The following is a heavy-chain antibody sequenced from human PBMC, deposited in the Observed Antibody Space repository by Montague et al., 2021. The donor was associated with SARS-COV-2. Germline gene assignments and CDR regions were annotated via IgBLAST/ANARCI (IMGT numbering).Heavy chain of an antibody. CDR2: TYYRSKWYN. D-gene: IGHD1-1*01. Sequence: YAISGDSVSSNSAIWNWVRQSPSRGLEWLGRTYYRSKWYNDYAVSVRGRVTINPDTSKNQFSLQLNSVSPEDTAIYYCTSGREGNYNVMDVWGQGTTVTVSS. J-gene: IGHJ6*02. V-gene: IGHV6-1*01. CDR1: GDSVSSNSAI. CDR3: TSGREGNYNVMDV.